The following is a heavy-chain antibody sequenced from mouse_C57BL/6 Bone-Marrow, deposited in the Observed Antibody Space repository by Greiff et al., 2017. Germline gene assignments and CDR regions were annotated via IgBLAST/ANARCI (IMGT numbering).Heavy chain of an antibody. V-gene: IGHV5-6*01. CDR1: GFTFSSYG. D-gene: IGHD4-1*01. Sequence: EVKLMESGGDLVKPGGSLKLSCAASGFTFSSYGMSWVRQTPDKRLEWVANISSGGSYTYYPDSVKGRFTISSDNAKNTLYLQMSSLKSEDTAMYYCARQNWVYFDYWGQGTTLTVSS. CDR2: ISSGGSYT. J-gene: IGHJ2*01. CDR3: ARQNWVYFDY.